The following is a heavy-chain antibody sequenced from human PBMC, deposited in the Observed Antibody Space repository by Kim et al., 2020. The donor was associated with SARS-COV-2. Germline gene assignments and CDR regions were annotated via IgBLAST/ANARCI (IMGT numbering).Heavy chain of an antibody. CDR1: GYTFTSYA. D-gene: IGHD6-13*01. CDR2: INAGNGNT. V-gene: IGHV1-3*01. CDR3: AVPERGHSWYYFDY. J-gene: IGHJ4*02. Sequence: ASVKVSCKASGYTFTSYAMHWVRQAPGQRLEWMGWINAGNGNTKYSQNFQGRVTITRDTSASTAYMELSSLTSEDTAVYYCAVPERGHSWYYFDYWGQGTLVTVSA.